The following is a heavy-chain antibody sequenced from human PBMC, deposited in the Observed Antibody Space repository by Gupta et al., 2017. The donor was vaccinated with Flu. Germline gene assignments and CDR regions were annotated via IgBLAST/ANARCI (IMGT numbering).Heavy chain of an antibody. CDR1: GGSISETSYY. J-gene: IGHJ4*02. CDR2: VGYSGNT. CDR3: ARRITYGKTFDY. Sequence: HLQLQESGPGLVKPSETLSPNCTVHGGSISETSYYWGWIRQPPGKGLEWIGNVGYSGNTFYNPSLKSRVTISVDTSKNQFSLKLSSVTAADTAVYYCARRITYGKTFDYWGQGSLVTVSS. V-gene: IGHV4-39*01. D-gene: IGHD2/OR15-2a*01.